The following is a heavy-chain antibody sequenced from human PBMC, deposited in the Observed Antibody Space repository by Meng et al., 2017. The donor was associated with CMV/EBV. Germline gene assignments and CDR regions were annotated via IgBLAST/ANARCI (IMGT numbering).Heavy chain of an antibody. Sequence: RQQRQASARALLKPPAPLTLPCTVSGGSSSSSSYYWGWIRQPPGRALEWIGSIYYSGSTYYNPSLKSRVTISVDTSKNQFSLKLSSVTAADTAVYYCARDRDIVVVPGDPWFDPWGQGTLVTVSS. CDR2: IYYSGST. D-gene: IGHD2-2*01. CDR1: GGSSSSSSYY. J-gene: IGHJ5*02. V-gene: IGHV4-39*06. CDR3: ARDRDIVVVPGDPWFDP.